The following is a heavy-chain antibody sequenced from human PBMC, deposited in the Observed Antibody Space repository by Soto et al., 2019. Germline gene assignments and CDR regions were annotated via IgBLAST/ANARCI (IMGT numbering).Heavy chain of an antibody. Sequence: EVQLVESGGGLVKPGGSLRLSCAASGFTFSRYSMNWVRQAPGKGLEWVSSISSSSSYIYYADSVKGRFTISRENAKNSLYLQMNSPRAEDTAVYYCEREVAKYSGYDFDYWGQETLVTVSS. V-gene: IGHV3-21*01. CDR2: ISSSSSYI. CDR1: GFTFSRYS. CDR3: EREVAKYSGYDFDY. J-gene: IGHJ4*02. D-gene: IGHD5-12*01.